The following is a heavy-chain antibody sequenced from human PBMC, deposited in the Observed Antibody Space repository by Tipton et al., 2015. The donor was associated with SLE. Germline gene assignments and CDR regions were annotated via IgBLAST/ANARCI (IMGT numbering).Heavy chain of an antibody. CDR2: ISYDGGNK. CDR1: GFTFSSYG. D-gene: IGHD2-15*01. CDR3: ATGECSGGICYANYHYGMDV. Sequence: SLRLSCAASGFTFSSYGMYWVRQAPGKGLEWVAVISYDGGNKFYADSVKGRFTISRDNSKNTLYLQMNSLRAEDTAVYYCATGECSGGICYANYHYGMDVWGQGTTVTVSS. V-gene: IGHV3-33*01. J-gene: IGHJ6*02.